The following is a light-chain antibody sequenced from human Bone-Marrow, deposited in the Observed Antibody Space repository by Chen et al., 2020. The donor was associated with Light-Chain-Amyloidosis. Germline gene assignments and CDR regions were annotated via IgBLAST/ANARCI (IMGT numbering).Light chain of an antibody. CDR2: LSS. V-gene: IGKV2-28*01. CDR3: MQALQIPHT. Sequence: DIVLTQSPLSPPVTPGEPASISCRSSQSLLHSSGYNSLDWYLQKPGQSPQLLIYLSSTRASGVPDRFSGSGSGTDFTLKISRVEAEDVGVYYCMQALQIPHTFGQGTKLEIK. J-gene: IGKJ2*01. CDR1: QSLLHSSGYNS.